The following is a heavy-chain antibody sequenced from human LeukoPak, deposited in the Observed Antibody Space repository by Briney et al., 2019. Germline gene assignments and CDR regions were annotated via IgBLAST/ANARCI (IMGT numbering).Heavy chain of an antibody. CDR1: GFTFSTYG. V-gene: IGHV3-23*01. CDR3: ARGSSTETYTAEYFQF. Sequence: GGSLRLSCEASGFTFSTYGINWVRQAPGKGLEWVSAISGSGGSTYYADSVKGRFTISRDNAKKSVSVQMNTLRADDTAVYYCARGSSTETYTAEYFQFWGQGTLVTVSS. J-gene: IGHJ1*01. D-gene: IGHD2-2*02. CDR2: ISGSGGST.